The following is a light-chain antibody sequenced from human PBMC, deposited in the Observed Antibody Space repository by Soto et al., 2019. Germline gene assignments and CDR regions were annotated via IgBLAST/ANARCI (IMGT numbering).Light chain of an antibody. Sequence: QSVLTQPPSVSGAPGQRVTFSCTGSSSNIGAGYDVQWYQQLPGTAPKLLIWGNTNRPSGVPDRFSGSKSGTSGSLAITGLQAEDEADYYCQSYDSSLSGLVFGGGTKLTVL. V-gene: IGLV1-40*01. CDR2: GNT. CDR1: SSNIGAGYD. CDR3: QSYDSSLSGLV. J-gene: IGLJ2*01.